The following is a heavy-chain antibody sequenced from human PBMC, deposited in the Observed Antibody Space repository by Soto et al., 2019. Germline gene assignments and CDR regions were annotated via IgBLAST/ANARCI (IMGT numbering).Heavy chain of an antibody. J-gene: IGHJ4*02. CDR2: IYYSGTT. CDR1: GGSVRNSDHF. V-gene: IGHV4-61*08. Sequence: QVQLQESGPGLVKPSETLSLTCSISGGSVRNSDHFWSWLRQSPGKGLEWIGYIYYSGTTKYNPSRKSRVTISVDTSKNQFSLRLTSVTAADAAVYYCARVGDSYGSTYFDIWGQGNLVTVSS. CDR3: ARVGDSYGSTYFDI. D-gene: IGHD5-18*01.